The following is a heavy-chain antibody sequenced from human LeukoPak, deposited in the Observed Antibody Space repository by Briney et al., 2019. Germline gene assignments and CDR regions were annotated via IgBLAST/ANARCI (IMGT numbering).Heavy chain of an antibody. J-gene: IGHJ4*02. Sequence: GGSLRLSCAASGFTFSSYAMSWVRQAPGKGLEWVSAISGSGGSTYYADSVKGRFTISRDNSKNTLNLQMNSLRAEDTAVYYCAKGIDIVVVPAAILDYWGQGTLVTVSS. CDR1: GFTFSSYA. CDR3: AKGIDIVVVPAAILDY. V-gene: IGHV3-23*01. D-gene: IGHD2-2*01. CDR2: ISGSGGST.